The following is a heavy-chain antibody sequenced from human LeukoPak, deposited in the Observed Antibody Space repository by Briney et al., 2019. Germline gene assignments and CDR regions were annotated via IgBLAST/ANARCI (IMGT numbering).Heavy chain of an antibody. J-gene: IGHJ4*02. V-gene: IGHV3-30*18. D-gene: IGHD2-15*01. CDR1: GFTFNTYD. CDR2: ISYDGSIK. Sequence: GRSLRLSCAASGFTFNTYDMHWVRQAPGKGLEWVAFISYDGSIKYYADSVKGRFTISRDNSKNTLYLQMNSLRGEDTAVYYCAKDALRGGTYYYFDYWGQGTLVTVSS. CDR3: AKDALRGGTYYYFDY.